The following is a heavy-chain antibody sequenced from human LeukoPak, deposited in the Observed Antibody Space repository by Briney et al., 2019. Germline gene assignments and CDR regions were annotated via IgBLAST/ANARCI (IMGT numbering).Heavy chain of an antibody. CDR3: ARLSGTYSRGGDH. CDR2: ISGSGYAI. J-gene: IGHJ4*02. D-gene: IGHD1-26*01. CDR1: GFTFSDFH. V-gene: IGHV3-11*01. Sequence: GGSLRLSCTASGFTFSDFHMSWIRQAPGKGLEWVSHISGSGYAIHHPGSVKGRFTISRDNAKNSLHLQMNSLRVEDSAVYYCARLSGTYSRGGDHWGQGTLVTVSS.